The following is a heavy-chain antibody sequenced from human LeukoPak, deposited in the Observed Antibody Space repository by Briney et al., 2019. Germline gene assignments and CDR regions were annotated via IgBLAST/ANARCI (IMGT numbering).Heavy chain of an antibody. CDR2: IYYSGST. J-gene: IGHJ3*02. CDR1: GGSFSSGSYY. V-gene: IGHV4-61*01. CDR3: ARDSPPGDAFDI. Sequence: PSETLSLTCTVSGGSFSSGSYYWSWIRQPPGKGLEWIGYIYYSGSTNYNPSLKSRVTISVDTSKNQFSLKLSSVTAADTAVYYCARDSPPGDAFDIWGQGTMVTVSS.